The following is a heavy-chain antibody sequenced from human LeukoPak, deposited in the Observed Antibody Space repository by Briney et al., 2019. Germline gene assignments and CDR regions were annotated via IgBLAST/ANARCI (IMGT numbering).Heavy chain of an antibody. V-gene: IGHV3-66*02. CDR2: IYSGGST. CDR3: ASPLGYSYGLDY. J-gene: IGHJ4*02. Sequence: PGGSLRLSCAASGFTVSSNYMSWVRQAPGKGLEWVSVIYSGGSTYYADSVKGRFTISRDNSENTLYLQMNSLRAEDTAVYYCASPLGYSYGLDYWGQGTLVTVSS. D-gene: IGHD5-18*01. CDR1: GFTVSSNY.